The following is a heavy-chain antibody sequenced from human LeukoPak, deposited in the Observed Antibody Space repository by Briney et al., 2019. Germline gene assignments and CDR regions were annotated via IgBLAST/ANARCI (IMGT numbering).Heavy chain of an antibody. Sequence: ASVKVSCKASGYTFTDYYMHWVRQAPGQGLEWMGRINPNSGGTSSARKFQGRVTVTRDTSISTVYMELSRLTSDDTAVYYFARSPSGWYGDYWGQGTLVTVSS. J-gene: IGHJ4*02. CDR2: INPNSGGT. D-gene: IGHD6-19*01. V-gene: IGHV1-2*06. CDR1: GYTFTDYY. CDR3: ARSPSGWYGDY.